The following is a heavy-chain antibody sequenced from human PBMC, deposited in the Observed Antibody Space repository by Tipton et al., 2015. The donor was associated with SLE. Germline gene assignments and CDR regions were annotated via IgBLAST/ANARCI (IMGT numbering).Heavy chain of an antibody. CDR2: TYYRSKWFN. CDR3: ARTCSGGSCSSFDS. J-gene: IGHJ4*02. Sequence: LRLSCVISGDSVSSNNAAWNWIRQSPSRGLEWLGRTYYRSKWFNNYAVSVQSRITFNSDTSKNQFSLQLNSVTPEDTAVYYCARTCSGGSCSSFDSWGQGTLVTVSS. V-gene: IGHV6-1*01. D-gene: IGHD2-15*01. CDR1: GDSVSSNNAA.